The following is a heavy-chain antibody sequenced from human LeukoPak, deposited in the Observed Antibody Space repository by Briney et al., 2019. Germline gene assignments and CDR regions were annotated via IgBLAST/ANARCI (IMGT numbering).Heavy chain of an antibody. CDR2: INSDGSTT. CDR1: GFTFSSYW. Sequence: GGSLRLSRAASGFTFSSYWMHWVRQAPGKGLVWVSRINSDGSTTSYADSVMGRFTISRDNAKNTLYLQMNSLRAEDTAVYYCARVIYSGWEGELSDWGQGTLVTVSS. V-gene: IGHV3-74*01. D-gene: IGHD6-19*01. CDR3: ARVIYSGWEGELSD. J-gene: IGHJ4*02.